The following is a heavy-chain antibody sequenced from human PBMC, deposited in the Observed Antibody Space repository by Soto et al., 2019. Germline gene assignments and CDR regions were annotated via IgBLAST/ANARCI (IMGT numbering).Heavy chain of an antibody. CDR2: INNAGTT. CDR3: VRENFYYGMDV. CDR1: GFDASVNF. Sequence: EVQVVESGGTLVQPGGSLKLSCAASGFDASVNFMTWVRQAPGKGLEWVSSINNAGTTFYADSVKGRFTISRDDSKNTLFLQMNSLRVEDTAMYYCVRENFYYGMDVWGPATAVTVSS. J-gene: IGHJ6*02. V-gene: IGHV3-66*01.